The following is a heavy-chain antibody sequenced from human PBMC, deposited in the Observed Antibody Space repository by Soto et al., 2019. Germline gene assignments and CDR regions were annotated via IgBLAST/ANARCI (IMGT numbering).Heavy chain of an antibody. V-gene: IGHV4-39*01. CDR1: GGSISDSSYF. J-gene: IGHJ4*02. Sequence: QLQLQESGPGLVKPSETLSLTCTVSGGSISDSSYFWDWIHQPPGKGLEWIGNIYYSGSTYYNLSLKSRVTISVDTSKNQFSLKLSSVTAADTAVYYCARRGVSSYYSNYWGLGTLVTVSS. CDR2: IYYSGST. CDR3: ARRGVSSYYSNY. D-gene: IGHD2-15*01.